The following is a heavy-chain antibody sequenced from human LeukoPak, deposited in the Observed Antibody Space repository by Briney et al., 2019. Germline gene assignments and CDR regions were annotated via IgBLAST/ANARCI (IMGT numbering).Heavy chain of an antibody. V-gene: IGHV3-23*01. Sequence: PGGSLRLSCAASGFTFSSHAMSWVRQAPGKGLEWVSAISGSGGSTYYADSVKGRFTISRDNSKNTLYLQMNSLRAEDTAVYYCANIVVVPAAMPEELDYWGQGTLVTVSS. CDR2: ISGSGGST. CDR3: ANIVVVPAAMPEELDY. D-gene: IGHD2-2*01. CDR1: GFTFSSHA. J-gene: IGHJ4*02.